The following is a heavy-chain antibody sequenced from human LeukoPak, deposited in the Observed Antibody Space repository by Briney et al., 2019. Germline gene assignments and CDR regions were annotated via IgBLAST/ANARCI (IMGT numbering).Heavy chain of an antibody. V-gene: IGHV4-4*07. CDR2: IYTSGST. CDR1: GGSISSYC. D-gene: IGHD2-15*01. J-gene: IGHJ4*02. CDR3: ARVDLRAAYFDY. Sequence: SETLSLTCTVSGGSISSYCWSWIRQPAGKGLEWIGRIYTSGSTGYNPSLKSRVTISVDTSKNQFSLKLSSVTAADTAVYYCARVDLRAAYFDYWGQGTLVTVSS.